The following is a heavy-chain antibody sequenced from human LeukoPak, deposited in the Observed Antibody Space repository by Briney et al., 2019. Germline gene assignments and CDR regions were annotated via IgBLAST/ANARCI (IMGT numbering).Heavy chain of an antibody. CDR3: ARAPPYDFWSGPYYYYYYYMDV. D-gene: IGHD3-3*01. Sequence: GASVKVSCKASGYTFTSYDINWVRQATGQGLEWMGWMNPNSGNTGYAQKFQGRVTMTRNTSISTAYMELSSLRSEDTAVYYCARAPPYDFWSGPYYYYYYYMDVWGKGTTVTVSS. CDR1: GYTFTSYD. J-gene: IGHJ6*03. V-gene: IGHV1-8*01. CDR2: MNPNSGNT.